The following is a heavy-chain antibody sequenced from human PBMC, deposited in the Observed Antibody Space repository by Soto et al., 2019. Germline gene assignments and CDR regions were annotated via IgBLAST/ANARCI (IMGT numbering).Heavy chain of an antibody. J-gene: IGHJ6*02. V-gene: IGHV3-7*03. CDR3: AKTTILLTAATRRGDPYNYYALDV. CDR1: GFTVSDYC. Sequence: XECLRLTCAASGFTVSDYCMSWVRQAPGKGLEWVANMKQDGGEKKYLDSVKGRFTISRDNAKSSLYLQMNSLRAEDTAVYYCAKTTILLTAATRRGDPYNYYALDVWGQGTTVTVS. D-gene: IGHD2-8*02. CDR2: MKQDGGEK.